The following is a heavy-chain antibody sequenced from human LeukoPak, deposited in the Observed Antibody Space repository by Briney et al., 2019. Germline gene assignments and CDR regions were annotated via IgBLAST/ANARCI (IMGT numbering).Heavy chain of an antibody. CDR3: ARSPNCGGDCS. D-gene: IGHD2-21*02. CDR1: GFTFSNAW. CDR2: IDSDGTRT. Sequence: GGSLRLSCAVSGFTFSNAWMHWVRQAPGKGLVWVSRIDSDGTRTTYADSVKGRFTISRDNAKNTLYLQMNSLRAEDTAVYYCARSPNCGGDCSWGQGTLVTVSS. V-gene: IGHV3-74*01. J-gene: IGHJ5*02.